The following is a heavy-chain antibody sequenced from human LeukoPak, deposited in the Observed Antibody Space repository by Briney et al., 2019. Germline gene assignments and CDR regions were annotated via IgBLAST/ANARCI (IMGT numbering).Heavy chain of an antibody. CDR2: IYYSGST. V-gene: IGHV4-59*01. CDR3: ARARINSYDFWSGTRYYYYYMDV. D-gene: IGHD3-3*01. CDR1: GGSISSYY. J-gene: IGHJ6*03. Sequence: SETLSLTCTVSGGSISSYYWSWIRQPQGKGLEWNGYIYYSGSTNYNPSLKSRVTISVDTSKNQFSLKLSSVTAADTAVYYCARARINSYDFWSGTRYYYYYMDVWGKGTTVTVSS.